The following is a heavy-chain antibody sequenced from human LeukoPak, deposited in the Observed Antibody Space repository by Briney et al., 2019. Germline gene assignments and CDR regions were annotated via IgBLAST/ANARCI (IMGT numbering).Heavy chain of an antibody. CDR1: GDSLNYYY. CDR2: IYCSGDT. J-gene: IGHJ4*02. CDR3: ARGSTYYYANGGFYVFFDY. V-gene: IGHV4-4*07. Sequence: PSETLSLTCSVSGDSLNYYYWSWIRQPAGKGLQWIGRIYCSGDTNNSPSLRSRITMSIDTSKNQFSLKLSSVTAADTAVYYCARGSTYYYANGGFYVFFDYWGQGLLVTVSS. D-gene: IGHD3-22*01.